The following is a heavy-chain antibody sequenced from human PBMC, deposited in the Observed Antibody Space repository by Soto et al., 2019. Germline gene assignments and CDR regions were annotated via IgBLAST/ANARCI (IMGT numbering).Heavy chain of an antibody. Sequence: PGGCLRLSCAACGFTFDDYTMHWVRQAPGKGLEWVSLISWDGGSTYYADSVKGRFTISRDNSKNSLYLQMNSLRTEDTASYYCAKDIKGYSGYDSYYGMDVWGQGTTVTVSS. J-gene: IGHJ6*02. CDR2: ISWDGGST. D-gene: IGHD5-12*01. V-gene: IGHV3-43*01. CDR1: GFTFDDYT. CDR3: AKDIKGYSGYDSYYGMDV.